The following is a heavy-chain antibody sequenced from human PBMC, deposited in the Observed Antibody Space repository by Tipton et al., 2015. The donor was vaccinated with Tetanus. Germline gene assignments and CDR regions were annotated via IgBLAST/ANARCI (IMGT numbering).Heavy chain of an antibody. CDR1: GDSVSTGNFY. CDR2: IYHTGAA. Sequence: TLSLTCTVSGDSVSTGNFYWSWIRHLPGKGLEWIGYIYHTGAAHYNPSLKSRVTLSVDMSKNQFFLKMISMTAADTAGYFCARDFGSNHNWFDPWGQGTPVTVSS. J-gene: IGHJ5*02. D-gene: IGHD6-13*01. CDR3: ARDFGSNHNWFDP. V-gene: IGHV4-31*03.